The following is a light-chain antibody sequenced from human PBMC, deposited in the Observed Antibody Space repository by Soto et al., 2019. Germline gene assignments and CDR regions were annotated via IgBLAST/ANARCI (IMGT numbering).Light chain of an antibody. CDR2: DNN. Sequence: QSVLTQPPSVSAAPGQKVTISCSGSSSNIGNNYVSWYQQLPGTAPKLLIYDNNKRPSGIPDRFSGSKSGTSATLGITGLLTGDAAVYYCGTWDSSLSAGVFGGGTKLTVL. CDR1: SSNIGNNY. J-gene: IGLJ2*01. V-gene: IGLV1-51*01. CDR3: GTWDSSLSAGV.